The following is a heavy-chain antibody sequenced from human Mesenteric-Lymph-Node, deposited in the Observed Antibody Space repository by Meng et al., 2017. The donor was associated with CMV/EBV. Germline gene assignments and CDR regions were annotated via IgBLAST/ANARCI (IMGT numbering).Heavy chain of an antibody. CDR3: ARVGRGGYCSSTSCYTNYYYGMDV. Sequence: GESQKISCAASGFTFSTNWMHWVRQAPGKGLVWVSGINGDGRRTTYADSVKGRFTISRDNAKNTLDLQMNSLRAEDTAVYYCARVGRGGYCSSTSCYTNYYYGMDVWGQGTTVIVSS. V-gene: IGHV3-74*01. J-gene: IGHJ6*02. CDR1: GFTFSTNW. CDR2: INGDGRRT. D-gene: IGHD2-2*02.